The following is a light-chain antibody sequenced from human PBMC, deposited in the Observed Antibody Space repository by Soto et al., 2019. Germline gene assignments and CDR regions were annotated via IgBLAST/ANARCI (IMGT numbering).Light chain of an antibody. CDR3: ASWDDTLFGWV. V-gene: IGLV2-23*01. J-gene: IGLJ3*02. CDR2: EGS. CDR1: SSDVGSYNL. Sequence: QSVLSQPASVSGSPGQSITISCTGTSSDVGSYNLVSWYQQHPGKAPKLMIFEGSKRPSGVSNRFSGSRSGNTASLTISGLQAEDEADYFCASWDDTLFGWVFGGGTKLTVL.